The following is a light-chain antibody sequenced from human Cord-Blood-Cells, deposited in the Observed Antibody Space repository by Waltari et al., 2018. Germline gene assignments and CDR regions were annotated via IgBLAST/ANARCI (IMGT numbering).Light chain of an antibody. V-gene: IGLV1-47*01. CDR2: RNN. J-gene: IGLJ3*02. Sequence: QSVLTQPPSASGTPGQRVTISCSGSSSNIGSNYVYWYQQHPGPAPKLLIYRNNRRPSGVPDRFSGSKSGTSASLAISGLRSEDEADYYCAAWDDSLSGWVFGGGTKLTVL. CDR1: SSNIGSNY. CDR3: AAWDDSLSGWV.